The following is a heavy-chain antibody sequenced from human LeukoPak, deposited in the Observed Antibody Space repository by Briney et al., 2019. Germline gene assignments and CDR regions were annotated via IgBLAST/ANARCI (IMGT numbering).Heavy chain of an antibody. CDR1: GFTFSNGW. V-gene: IGHV3-74*01. CDR2: FDTDGSKT. J-gene: IGHJ4*02. D-gene: IGHD2/OR15-2a*01. CDR3: ARSRGGFYHY. Sequence: GGSLRLSCAASGFTFSNGWEHWVRQAPGKGLVWVSRFDTDGSKTTYADSVKGRFTISRDNAKNTLYLQMNSLRVEDTAVYYCARSRGGFYHYWGQGTLVTVSS.